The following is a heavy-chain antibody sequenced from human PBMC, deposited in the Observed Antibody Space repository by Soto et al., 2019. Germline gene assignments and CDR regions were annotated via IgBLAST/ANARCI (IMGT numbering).Heavy chain of an antibody. CDR2: IYYFGST. J-gene: IGHJ6*02. Sequence: QVQLQESGPGLVKPSETLSLTCTVSGGSISNYFWTWIRQPPGNALEWIGYIYYFGSTNCNPSLKSRVTIVVDTSTTPLSLKLSSVTAADTSVYYFSRCSDFLYYYGIVVLFHWSTVCVSS. CDR1: GGSISNYF. V-gene: IGHV4-59*01. CDR3: SRCSDFLYYYGIVV. D-gene: IGHD5-12*01.